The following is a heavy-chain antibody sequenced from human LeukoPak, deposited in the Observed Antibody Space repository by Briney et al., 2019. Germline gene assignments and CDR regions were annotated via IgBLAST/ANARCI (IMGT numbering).Heavy chain of an antibody. J-gene: IGHJ3*02. Sequence: GGSLRLSCAASGFTFSNAWMSWVRQAPGKGLEWVGRIKSKTDGGTTDYAAPVKGRFTISRDDSKNTLYLQMNSLKTEDTAVYYCTTSSYYYDSSGFPPDAFDIWGQGTMVTVSS. CDR2: IKSKTDGGTT. V-gene: IGHV3-15*01. CDR3: TTSSYYYDSSGFPPDAFDI. CDR1: GFTFSNAW. D-gene: IGHD3-22*01.